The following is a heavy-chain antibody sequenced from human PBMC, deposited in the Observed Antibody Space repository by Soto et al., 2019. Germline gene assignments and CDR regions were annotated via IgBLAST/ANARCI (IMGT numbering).Heavy chain of an antibody. D-gene: IGHD6-13*01. Sequence: GASVKVSCKASGYSFTSYYINWVRQAPGQGLEWMGMINPSGGRTTYSQQFLGRVTMTGDTSTTTVYMELSSLTSDDTAMYYCARAAASGNGRRVDVWGQGTSVTVSS. CDR3: ARAAASGNGRRVDV. CDR1: GYSFTSYY. CDR2: INPSGGRT. J-gene: IGHJ6*02. V-gene: IGHV1-46*01.